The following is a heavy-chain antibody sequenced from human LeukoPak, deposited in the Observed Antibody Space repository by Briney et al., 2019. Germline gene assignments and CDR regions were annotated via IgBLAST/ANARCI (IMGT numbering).Heavy chain of an antibody. CDR1: GYTFTGYY. CDR2: INPENGGT. J-gene: IGHJ5*02. CDR3: ARESPDIVVVVTAALRRSWFDP. Sequence: ASVKVSCKASGYTFTGYYIHWVRQAPGQGFEWMGWINPENGGTNYAQKFQGRATMTRDTSISTAYMELTRLKSDDTAVYYCARESPDIVVVVTAALRRSWFDPWGQGTLVTVSS. V-gene: IGHV1-2*02. D-gene: IGHD2-15*01.